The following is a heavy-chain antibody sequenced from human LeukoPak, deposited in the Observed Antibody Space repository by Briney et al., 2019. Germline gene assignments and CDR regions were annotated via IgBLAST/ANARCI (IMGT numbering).Heavy chain of an antibody. Sequence: GGSLRLSCAASGFTVSSNYMSWVRQAPGKGLEWVSVIYSGGSTYYADSVKGRFTISRDNSKNTLYLQMNSLRAEDTAVYYCARIPLYSGSQDYWGQGTLVTVSS. J-gene: IGHJ4*02. D-gene: IGHD1-26*01. V-gene: IGHV3-53*01. CDR3: ARIPLYSGSQDY. CDR1: GFTVSSNY. CDR2: IYSGGST.